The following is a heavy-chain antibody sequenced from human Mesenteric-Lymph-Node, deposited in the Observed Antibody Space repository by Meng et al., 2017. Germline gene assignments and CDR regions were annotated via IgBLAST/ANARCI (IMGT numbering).Heavy chain of an antibody. CDR1: GFTFSSYA. CDR3: AKDGGDYGDDSYYFDY. CDR2: ISGSGGST. J-gene: IGHJ4*02. Sequence: GGSLRLSCAASGFTFSSYAMSWVRQAPGKGLEWVSAISGSGGSTYYADSVKGRFTISRDNSKNTLYLQMNSLRAEDTAVYYCAKDGGDYGDDSYYFDYWGQGNRVNGAS. D-gene: IGHD4-17*01. V-gene: IGHV3-23*01.